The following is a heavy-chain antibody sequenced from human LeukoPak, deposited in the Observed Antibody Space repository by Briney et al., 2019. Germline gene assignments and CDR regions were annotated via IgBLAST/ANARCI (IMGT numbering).Heavy chain of an antibody. CDR3: ARGLWSGTY. CDR2: IKQDGSEK. D-gene: IGHD3-10*01. Sequence: PGGSLRLSCAASGFTFTNYWMHWVRQAPGKGLEWVANIKQDGSEKFCVDSVKGRFTISRDNAENSLYLHMNSLRAEDTAVYYCARGLWSGTYWGQGSLVTVSS. CDR1: GFTFTNYW. V-gene: IGHV3-7*01. J-gene: IGHJ4*02.